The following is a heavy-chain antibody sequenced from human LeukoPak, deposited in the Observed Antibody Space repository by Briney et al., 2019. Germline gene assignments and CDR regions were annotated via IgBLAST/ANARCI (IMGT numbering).Heavy chain of an antibody. D-gene: IGHD1-26*01. CDR3: ARAYSRSYSHFDD. CDR1: GGSISGYY. J-gene: IGHJ4*02. CDR2: IYTSGST. Sequence: SETLSLTCTVSGGSISGYYWSWIRQPPGKGLEWIGYIYTSGSTNYNPSLKSRVTISVDTSKNQFSLGLSSVTAADTAMYFCARAYSRSYSHFDDWGQGTLVTVSS. V-gene: IGHV4-4*09.